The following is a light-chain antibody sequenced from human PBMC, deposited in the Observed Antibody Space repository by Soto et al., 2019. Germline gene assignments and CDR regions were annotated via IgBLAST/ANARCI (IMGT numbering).Light chain of an antibody. CDR1: IGDIGSYNR. V-gene: IGLV2-14*01. CDR2: EVT. CDR3: SSYTNINTRACV. Sequence: QSALTRPSSVSGSPGQSITISCTGTIGDIGSYNRVSWYQQHPGKAPKLIIYEVTDRPSGVSNRFSGSKSGTTASLTISGLQAEDEAEYYCSSYTNINTRACVFGTGTKGT. J-gene: IGLJ1*01.